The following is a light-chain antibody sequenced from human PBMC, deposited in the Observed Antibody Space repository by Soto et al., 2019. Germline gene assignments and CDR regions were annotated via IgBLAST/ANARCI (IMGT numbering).Light chain of an antibody. J-gene: IGKJ2*01. Sequence: EIVLTQSPATLSLSPGERATLSCSASQSVSSYLAWYQQKPGQAPRLLIYDASNRATGSPARFSGSGSGSDFTRTIRSLEPEDFSVYYCQQRSTWPPTFGQGTKLEIK. CDR1: QSVSSY. V-gene: IGKV3-11*01. CDR3: QQRSTWPPT. CDR2: DAS.